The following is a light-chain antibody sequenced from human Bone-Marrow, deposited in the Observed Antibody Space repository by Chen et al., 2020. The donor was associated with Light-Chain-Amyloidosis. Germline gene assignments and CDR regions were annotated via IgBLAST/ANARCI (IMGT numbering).Light chain of an antibody. CDR2: GSS. J-gene: IGKJ4*01. CDR1: QTISSNY. Sequence: EIVLTQSPGTLSLSPGEGANLSCRASQTISSNYLTWYQQKFGQAPRLLIYGSSSRATGIPDRFTGRGSGTDFTLTINRLSPEDFAMYDCQQYGTSPLTFGGGTKVEIK. V-gene: IGKV3-20*01. CDR3: QQYGTSPLT.